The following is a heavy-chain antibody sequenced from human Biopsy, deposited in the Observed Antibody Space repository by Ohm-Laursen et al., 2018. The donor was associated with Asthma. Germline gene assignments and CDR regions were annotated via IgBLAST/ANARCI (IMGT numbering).Heavy chain of an antibody. Sequence: GPSVTVSCKASGASFSNYAISWARQAPGQGLEWMGGLIPVLGTTDHAQMFEGRVTITADESTSTAYMELSSLSSEDTAVYYCARGYSGSDRIVYYYSGLEVWGQGTTVTVSS. D-gene: IGHD5-12*01. V-gene: IGHV1-69*13. CDR3: ARGYSGSDRIVYYYSGLEV. J-gene: IGHJ6*02. CDR2: LIPVLGTT. CDR1: GASFSNYA.